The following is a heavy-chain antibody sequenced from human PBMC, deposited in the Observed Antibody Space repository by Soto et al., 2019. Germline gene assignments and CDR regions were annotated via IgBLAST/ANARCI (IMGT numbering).Heavy chain of an antibody. CDR1: GFTFSNYV. J-gene: IGHJ4*02. Sequence: QVQLVESGGGVVQPGTSLRLSCAASGFTFSNYVMHWVRQAPGKGLEWVAVISYDGSNKYYADSVKGRFTFSRDNSKNTLSPQMSSLRAEDTAVYYCARSRSDKFYFDYWGQGTLVTVSS. V-gene: IGHV3-30-3*01. CDR3: ARSRSDKFYFDY. CDR2: ISYDGSNK. D-gene: IGHD6-6*01.